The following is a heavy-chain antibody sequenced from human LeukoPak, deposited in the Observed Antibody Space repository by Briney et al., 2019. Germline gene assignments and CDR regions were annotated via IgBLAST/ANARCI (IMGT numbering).Heavy chain of an antibody. D-gene: IGHD6-13*01. Sequence: AGGSLTLSCAASGFTFSSYWMTWVRQAPGKGLEWVANIKPDGSEKYYVDSVKGRFTISRYNAKNSLYLQMNSLRAEDTAVYYCASGYISSWATFDYWGQGTLVTVSS. V-gene: IGHV3-7*01. J-gene: IGHJ4*02. CDR1: GFTFSSYW. CDR3: ASGYISSWATFDY. CDR2: IKPDGSEK.